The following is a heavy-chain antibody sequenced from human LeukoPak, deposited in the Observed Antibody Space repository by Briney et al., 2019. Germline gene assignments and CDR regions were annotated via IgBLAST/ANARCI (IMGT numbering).Heavy chain of an antibody. V-gene: IGHV3-23*01. Sequence: QPGGSLRLSCAASGFSFSSYAMSLVRQAPGKGLEWVSGISGGAYSSYYADSVKGRFTISRDNSKNTLYLQMNSLRAEDTAMYYCARGKSAGIWGQGTLVTVSS. CDR3: ARGKSAGI. CDR1: GFSFSSYA. CDR2: ISGGAYSS. J-gene: IGHJ4*02.